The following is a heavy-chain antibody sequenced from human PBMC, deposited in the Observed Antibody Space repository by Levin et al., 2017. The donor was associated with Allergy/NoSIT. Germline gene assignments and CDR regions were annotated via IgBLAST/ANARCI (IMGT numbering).Heavy chain of an antibody. CDR2: INPSGGST. CDR3: ARPGSYYYYGMDV. D-gene: IGHD3-10*01. J-gene: IGHJ6*02. CDR1: GYTFTSYY. Sequence: GESLKISCKASGYTFTSYYMHWVRQAPGQGLEWMGIINPSGGSTSYAQQFQGRVTMTRDTSTSTVYMELSSLRSEDTAVYYCARPGSYYYYGMDVWGQGTTVTVSS. V-gene: IGHV1-46*01.